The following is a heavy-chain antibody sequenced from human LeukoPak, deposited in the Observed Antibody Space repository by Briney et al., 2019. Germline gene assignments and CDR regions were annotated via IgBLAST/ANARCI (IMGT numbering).Heavy chain of an antibody. D-gene: IGHD3-10*01. V-gene: IGHV3-49*04. Sequence: PGGSLGLSCTASGFTFADHLMSWVRQAPGKGLEWVGFVKTKASGGTAEYAASVTGRFTISRDDSKSIAYLQMNSLKNEDTAFYYCTGGWFGESWGQGTLVTVSS. CDR3: TGGWFGES. J-gene: IGHJ5*02. CDR1: GFTFADHL. CDR2: VKTKASGGTA.